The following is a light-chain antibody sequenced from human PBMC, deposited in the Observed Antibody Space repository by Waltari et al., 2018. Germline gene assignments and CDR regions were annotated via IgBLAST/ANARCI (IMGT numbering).Light chain of an antibody. CDR1: SSNLGAGYD. CDR2: GNT. V-gene: IGLV1-40*01. CDR3: QSYDGSLSGSV. J-gene: IGLJ2*01. Sequence: QSVLTQPPSVSGAPGQRVTLSCTGSSSNLGAGYDVHWYQHLPGTAPKLLISGNTNRPSGVPDRFSGSKSGTSVSLAITGLQAEDEADYYCQSYDGSLSGSVFGGGTKLTVL.